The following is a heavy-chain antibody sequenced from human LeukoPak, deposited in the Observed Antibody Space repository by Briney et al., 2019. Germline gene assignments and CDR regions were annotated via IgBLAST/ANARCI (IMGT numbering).Heavy chain of an antibody. CDR3: ARYDVGWYYFDY. CDR2: IYGSGST. D-gene: IGHD6-19*01. Sequence: SETLSLTCTVSGGSISRYYWSWIRQPAGKGLQWIGRIYGSGSTTYNPSLKSRLTMSVDTSKNQFSLKLSSVTAADTAVYYCARYDVGWYYFDYWGQGTLVTVSS. V-gene: IGHV4-4*07. J-gene: IGHJ4*02. CDR1: GGSISRYY.